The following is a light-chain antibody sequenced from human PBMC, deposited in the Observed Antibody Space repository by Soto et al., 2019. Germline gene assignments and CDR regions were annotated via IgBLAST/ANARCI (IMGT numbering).Light chain of an antibody. CDR2: GAA. CDR1: QSINSY. J-gene: IGKJ1*01. Sequence: DIRMTQSPSSLSASVGDRVTITCRASQSINSYLNWYQQKPGKAPKLLIYGAASLQSGVPSRFSGSGSGTDFTLTITSLQPEDFATYYCQQSYSSLPWTFGQGTKVDIK. V-gene: IGKV1-39*01. CDR3: QQSYSSLPWT.